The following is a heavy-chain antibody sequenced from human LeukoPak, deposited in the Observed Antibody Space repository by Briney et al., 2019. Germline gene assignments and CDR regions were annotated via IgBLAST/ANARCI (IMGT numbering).Heavy chain of an antibody. CDR1: GGTFSSYA. J-gene: IGHJ6*03. Sequence: GASVKVSCKASGGTFSSYAISWVRQAPGQGLEWMGWINPNSGGTNYAQKFQGRVTITRDMSTSTAYMELSSLRSEDTAVYYCAAGSPPGVLGYYYYYYMDVWGKGTTVTVSS. CDR3: AAGSPPGVLGYYYYYYMDV. D-gene: IGHD6-6*01. CDR2: INPNSGGT. V-gene: IGHV1-2*02.